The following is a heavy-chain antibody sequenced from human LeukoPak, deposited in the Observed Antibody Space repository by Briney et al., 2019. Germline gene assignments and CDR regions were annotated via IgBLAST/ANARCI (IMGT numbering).Heavy chain of an antibody. CDR3: ARGALDPATVTNYFEY. CDR2: INPNSGGT. V-gene: IGHV1-2*02. D-gene: IGHD4-17*01. CDR1: GYIFSDHY. J-gene: IGHJ4*02. Sequence: ASVKVSCKASGYIFSDHYMQWVRQAPGQGFEWLGWINPNSGGTSYAQKFQGRVTMTRDTSISTAYMELSRLRSDDTAVYHCARGALDPATVTNYFEYWGQGTLVTVSS.